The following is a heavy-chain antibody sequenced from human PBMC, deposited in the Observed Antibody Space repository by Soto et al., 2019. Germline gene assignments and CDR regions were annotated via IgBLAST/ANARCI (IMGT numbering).Heavy chain of an antibody. J-gene: IGHJ4*02. CDR3: ARESFYDSGGFHGFDY. Sequence: SETLSLTCSVSGGSVSSGSYYWSWIRQPPGKGLEWIGYIYYSGSTKYNPSLKSRVTISVDTSKNQFSLKLSSVTAADTAVYYCARESFYDSGGFHGFDYWAQGTLVTVSS. D-gene: IGHD3-22*01. V-gene: IGHV4-61*01. CDR1: GGSVSSGSYY. CDR2: IYYSGST.